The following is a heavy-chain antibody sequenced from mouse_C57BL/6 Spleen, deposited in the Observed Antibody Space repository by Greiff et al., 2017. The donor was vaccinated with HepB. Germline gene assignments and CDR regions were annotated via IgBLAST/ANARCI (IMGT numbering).Heavy chain of an antibody. Sequence: QVQLQQPGAELVKPGASVKLSCKASGYTFTSYWMHWVKQRPGQGLEWIGMINPNSGSTNYNEKFKSKATLTVDKSSSTVYMQLSSLTSEDSAVYYCARREELGQDYWGQGTTLTVSS. V-gene: IGHV1-64*01. D-gene: IGHD4-1*01. CDR1: GYTFTSYW. CDR2: INPNSGST. CDR3: ARREELGQDY. J-gene: IGHJ2*01.